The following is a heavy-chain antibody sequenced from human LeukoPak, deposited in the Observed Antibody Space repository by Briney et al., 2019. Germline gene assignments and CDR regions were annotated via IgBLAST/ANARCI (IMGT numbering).Heavy chain of an antibody. CDR3: AKDRGYSYGYGAFDI. V-gene: IGHV3-48*01. D-gene: IGHD5-18*01. Sequence: QPGGSLRLSCAASGFTFSSYSMNWVRQAPGKGLEWVSYISSSSSTIYYADSVKGRFTISRDNAKNSLYLQMNSLRAEDTAVYYCAKDRGYSYGYGAFDIWGQGTMVTVSS. J-gene: IGHJ3*02. CDR1: GFTFSSYS. CDR2: ISSSSSTI.